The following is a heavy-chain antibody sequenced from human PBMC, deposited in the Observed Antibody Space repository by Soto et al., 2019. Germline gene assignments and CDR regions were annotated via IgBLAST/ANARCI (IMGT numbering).Heavy chain of an antibody. Sequence: QVQLVQSGAEVKKLGASVKVSCKASGYTFTGYYMHWVRQAPGQGLEWMGCINPNSGGTNYAQKLQGWATMTRDTTSSTADMELSRLRSDDTAVYYCARVGSTIFRFDYWGQGTLVTVSS. CDR2: INPNSGGT. CDR1: GYTFTGYY. V-gene: IGHV1-2*04. CDR3: ARVGSTIFRFDY. D-gene: IGHD3-3*01. J-gene: IGHJ4*02.